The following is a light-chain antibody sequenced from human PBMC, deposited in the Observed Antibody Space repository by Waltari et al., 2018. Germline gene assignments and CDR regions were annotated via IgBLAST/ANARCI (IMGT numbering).Light chain of an antibody. CDR2: SVS. Sequence: QSALTQPASVSGSPGQSIAIPCTGSSSDIAAYTFVSWYQQHPGKSPKLIISSVSERPSGGSTGFSGSKSGTTASLTISGRHPEDEADYYCCSYAGSSLYVFGTGTKLTVL. CDR1: SSDIAAYTF. J-gene: IGLJ1*01. CDR3: CSYAGSSLYV. V-gene: IGLV2-23*02.